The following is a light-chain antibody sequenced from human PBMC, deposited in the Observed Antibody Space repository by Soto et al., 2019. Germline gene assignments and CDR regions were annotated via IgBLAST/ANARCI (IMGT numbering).Light chain of an antibody. CDR1: QSISRY. CDR2: AAS. Sequence: IQLTQSPAALSTPAGDAVTLTFRASQSISRYPNWYQQKPGKAPKLVIYAASSLQSGVPSRFSGSGSGTDFTLTISSLQPEDFATYYCQKSFNTPITFGKGTRLEI. V-gene: IGKV1-39*01. CDR3: QKSFNTPIT. J-gene: IGKJ5*01.